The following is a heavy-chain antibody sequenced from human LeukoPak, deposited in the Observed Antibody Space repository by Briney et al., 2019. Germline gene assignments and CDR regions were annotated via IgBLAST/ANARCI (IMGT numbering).Heavy chain of an antibody. D-gene: IGHD2-15*01. CDR1: GFTVSSNY. CDR2: ISGSGSNT. CDR3: TRHPAEGDY. V-gene: IGHV3-11*03. Sequence: GGSLRLSCAASGFTVSSNYMSWIRQAPGKGLESVSYISGSGSNTNYADSVKGRFTISRDNAKNSLYLQMNSLRAEDTAVYYCTRHPAEGDYWGQGTLVTVSS. J-gene: IGHJ4*02.